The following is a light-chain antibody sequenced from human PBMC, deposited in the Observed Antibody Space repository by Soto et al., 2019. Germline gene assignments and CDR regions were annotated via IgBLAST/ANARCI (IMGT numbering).Light chain of an antibody. CDR3: QQYGSSPRT. CDR2: GAS. J-gene: IGKJ5*01. CDR1: QSVTSNF. V-gene: IGKV3-20*01. Sequence: EIVLTQSPGTLSLSPGERATLSCRASQSVTSNFLAWYRQKPGQAPRLLIYGASNRATGIPDRFSGSGSGTDFTLTITRLEPEDFAVYYCQQYGSSPRTFGQGTRLEIK.